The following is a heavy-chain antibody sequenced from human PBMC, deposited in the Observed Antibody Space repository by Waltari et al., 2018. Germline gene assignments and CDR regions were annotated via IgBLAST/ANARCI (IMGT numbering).Heavy chain of an antibody. Sequence: QVQLVQSGAEVKQPGASVKVSCKVSGYTLPEFSMHWVRRAPGKGLEWMGGFDPEDGETIYAQKFQGRVTMTEDTSTDTAYMELSSLRSEDTAVYYCATDLGSTSCPPCYWGQGTLVTVSS. CDR3: ATDLGSTSCPPCY. CDR1: GYTLPEFS. CDR2: FDPEDGET. J-gene: IGHJ4*02. V-gene: IGHV1-24*01. D-gene: IGHD2-2*01.